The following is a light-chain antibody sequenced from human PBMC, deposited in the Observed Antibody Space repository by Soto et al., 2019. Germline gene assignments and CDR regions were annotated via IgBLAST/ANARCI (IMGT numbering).Light chain of an antibody. CDR3: QQYNNWPPYT. J-gene: IGKJ2*01. CDR1: QSVSSN. CDR2: GAS. Sequence: EVVLTQSPATLSVSLGDRATLSCRASQSVSSNLAWYQQKPGQAPRLLIYGASTGATGLPARFSASGSGTEFTLTISSLQSEDFAVYYCQQYNNWPPYTFGQGTRLEIK. V-gene: IGKV3-15*01.